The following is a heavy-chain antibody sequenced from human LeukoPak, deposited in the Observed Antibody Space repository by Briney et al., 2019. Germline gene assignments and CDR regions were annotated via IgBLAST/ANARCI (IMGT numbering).Heavy chain of an antibody. Sequence: SETLSLTCTVSGGSISSYHWIWLRQPPGKGLEWIGYLHYSGTTNYNHSLKSRVTTSVDTSKKQFSLKLRSVTAADTAVYYCARSVSWGLLVSDDAFDIWGQGTMVTVSS. J-gene: IGHJ3*02. CDR1: GGSISSYH. CDR2: LHYSGTT. D-gene: IGHD2-21*01. V-gene: IGHV4-59*08. CDR3: ARSVSWGLLVSDDAFDI.